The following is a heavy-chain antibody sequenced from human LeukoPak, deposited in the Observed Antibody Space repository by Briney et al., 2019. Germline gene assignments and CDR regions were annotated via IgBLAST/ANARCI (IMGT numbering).Heavy chain of an antibody. CDR1: GYTFTSCA. J-gene: IGHJ6*03. V-gene: IGHV7-4-1*02. CDR2: INTNTGNP. D-gene: IGHD6-6*01. Sequence: ASVKVSCKASGYTFTSCAMNWVRQAPGQGLEWMGWINTNTGNPTYAQGFTGRFVFSLDTSVSTAYLQISSLKAEDTAVYYCARARQSIAARYYYYYYMDVWGKGTTVTVSS. CDR3: ARARQSIAARYYYYYYMDV.